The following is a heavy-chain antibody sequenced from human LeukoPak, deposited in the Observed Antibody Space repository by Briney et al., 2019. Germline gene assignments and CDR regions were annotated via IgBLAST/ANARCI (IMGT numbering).Heavy chain of an antibody. CDR1: GYTFTSYY. V-gene: IGHV1-46*01. D-gene: IGHD5-24*01. J-gene: IGHJ4*02. CDR3: ARDWGKEEMATDFDY. CDR2: INPSGGST. Sequence: ASVKVSCKASGYTFTSYYMHWVRQAPGQGLEWMGIINPSGGSTSYAQKFQGRVTMTRDTSTSTVYMELSSLRSEDTAVYYCARDWGKEEMATDFDYWGQGTLVTVSS.